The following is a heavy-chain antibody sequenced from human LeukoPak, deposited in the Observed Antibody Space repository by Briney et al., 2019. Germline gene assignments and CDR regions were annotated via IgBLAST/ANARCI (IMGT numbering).Heavy chain of an antibody. D-gene: IGHD5-18*01. CDR1: GGSISSYY. V-gene: IGHV4-59*12. Sequence: SETLSLTCTVSGGSISSYYWSWIRQPPGKGLEWIGYIYYSGSTNYNPSLKSRVTISVDTSKNQFSLKLGSVTAEDTAVYYCALATAMVYFDYWGQGTLVTVSS. CDR2: IYYSGST. CDR3: ALATAMVYFDY. J-gene: IGHJ4*02.